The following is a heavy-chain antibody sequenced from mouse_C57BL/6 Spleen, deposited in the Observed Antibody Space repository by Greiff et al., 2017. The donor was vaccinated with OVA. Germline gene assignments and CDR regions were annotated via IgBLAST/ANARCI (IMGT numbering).Heavy chain of an antibody. D-gene: IGHD2-14*01. CDR3: ARGGDGTTGGYYAMDY. J-gene: IGHJ4*01. V-gene: IGHV5-16*01. CDR2: INYDGSST. CDR1: GFTFSDYY. Sequence: EVKLMESEGGLVQPGSSMKLSCTASGFTFSDYYMAWVRQVPEKGLEWVANINYDGSSTYYLDSLKSRFIISRDNAKNILYLQMSSLKSEDTATYYCARGGDGTTGGYYAMDYWGQGTSVTVSS.